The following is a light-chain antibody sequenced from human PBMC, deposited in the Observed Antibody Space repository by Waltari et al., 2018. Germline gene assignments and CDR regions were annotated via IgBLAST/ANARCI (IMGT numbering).Light chain of an antibody. J-gene: IGKJ2*03. CDR1: QGMSSY. Sequence: DIQMTQSPSSLSASVGDTVTITCRASQGMSSYLNCFQQKPGKAPKLLIYAATTLQSGVPSRFSGYGSGTDFTLTISSLQPEDFASYYCLQHNSFPYSFGQGTKVEIK. V-gene: IGKV1-17*01. CDR3: LQHNSFPYS. CDR2: AAT.